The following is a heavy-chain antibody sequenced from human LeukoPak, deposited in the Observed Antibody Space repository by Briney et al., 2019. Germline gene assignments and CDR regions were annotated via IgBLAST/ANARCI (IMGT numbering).Heavy chain of an antibody. D-gene: IGHD2-2*01. CDR3: VKRPASSDAYFEE. Sequence: PGGSLRLSCAAPGFTFSNYATSWVRQAPGKGLGWVSSVLIGSKLTYHADSVKGRFIVSRDDSKSTLCLQMHSLRAEDTAVYYCVKRPASSDAYFEEWGRGTLVTVSS. J-gene: IGHJ4*02. CDR2: VLIGSKLT. V-gene: IGHV3-23*05. CDR1: GFTFSNYA.